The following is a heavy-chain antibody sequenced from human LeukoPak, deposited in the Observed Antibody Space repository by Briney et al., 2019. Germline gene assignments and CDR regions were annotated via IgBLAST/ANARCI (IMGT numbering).Heavy chain of an antibody. V-gene: IGHV1-69*04. CDR3: ASVLSGIAVAGSFDP. CDR2: IIPILGIA. CDR1: GGXFSSYA. Sequence: SVKVSCKASGGXFSSYAISWVRQAPGQGLEWMGRIIPILGIANYAQKFQGRVTITADKSTSTAYMELSSLRSEDTAVYYCASVLSGIAVAGSFDPWGQGTLVTVSS. D-gene: IGHD6-19*01. J-gene: IGHJ5*02.